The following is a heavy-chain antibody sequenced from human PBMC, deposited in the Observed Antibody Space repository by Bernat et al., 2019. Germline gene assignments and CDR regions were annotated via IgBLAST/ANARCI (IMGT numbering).Heavy chain of an antibody. CDR1: GSSFSSYS. CDR2: ISNINYI. Sequence: EVQLVESGGGLVKPGGSLRLSCAASGSSFSSYSFNWVRQAPGKGLEWVSSISNINYIYYADSVKGRFTISRDNAKNSLHLQMNSLRAEDTAVYYCARASIPGGGDYWGQGTLVSVSS. CDR3: ARASIPGGGDY. J-gene: IGHJ4*02. D-gene: IGHD3-10*01. V-gene: IGHV3-21*01.